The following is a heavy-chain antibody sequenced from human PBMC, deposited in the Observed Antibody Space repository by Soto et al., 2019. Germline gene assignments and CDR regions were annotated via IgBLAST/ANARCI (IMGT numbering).Heavy chain of an antibody. CDR3: ARDLTYRGNYFDY. CDR1: GFTSCSYW. V-gene: IGHV3-74*01. CDR2: TNTDGSSS. D-gene: IGHD5-12*01. J-gene: IGHJ4*02. Sequence: EVQLVESGGGLVQPGGSLRLSCAASGFTSCSYWMHWVRQAPGKGLVWVARTNTDGSSSSYADSVKGRFTISRDNAKNTLYLQMNSLRADDTAVYYCARDLTYRGNYFDYWGQGTLVTVSS.